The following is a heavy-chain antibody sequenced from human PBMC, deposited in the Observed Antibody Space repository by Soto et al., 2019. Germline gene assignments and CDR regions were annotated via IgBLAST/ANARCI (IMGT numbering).Heavy chain of an antibody. V-gene: IGHV3-21*01. CDR3: ASYLVSGYLPPSF. J-gene: IGHJ4*02. Sequence: GGSLRLSCAASGFTFSSYSMNWVRQAPGKGLEWVSSISSSSSYIYYADSVKGRFTISRDNAKNSLYLQMNSLRAEDTAVYYCASYLVSGYLPPSFWAQGTLVPVSA. CDR2: ISSSSSYI. CDR1: GFTFSSYS. D-gene: IGHD5-12*01.